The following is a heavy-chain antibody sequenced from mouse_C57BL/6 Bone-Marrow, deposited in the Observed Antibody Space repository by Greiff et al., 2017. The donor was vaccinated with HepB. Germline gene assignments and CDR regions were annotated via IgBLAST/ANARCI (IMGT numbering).Heavy chain of an antibody. D-gene: IGHD3-2*02. J-gene: IGHJ1*03. CDR1: GFTFSDYY. CDR2: ISNGGGST. CDR3: ARHDSSGYYWYFDV. V-gene: IGHV5-12*01. Sequence: EVKLMESGGGLVQPGGSLKLSCAASGFTFSDYYMYWVRQTPEKRLEWVAYISNGGGSTYYPDTVKGRFTISRDNAKNTLYLQMSRLKSEDTAMYYCARHDSSGYYWYFDVWGTGTTVTVSS.